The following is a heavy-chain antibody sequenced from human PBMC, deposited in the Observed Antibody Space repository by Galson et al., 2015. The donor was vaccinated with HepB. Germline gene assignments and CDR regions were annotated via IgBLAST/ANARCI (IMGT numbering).Heavy chain of an antibody. CDR1: GFTFSRHT. CDR2: TSDEGSNK. V-gene: IGHV3-30*04. D-gene: IGHD3-3*01. Sequence: SLRLSCAASGFTFSRHTMHWVRQAPGKGLEWVAVTSDEGSNKWYADSVKGRFTISRDNSKNTLYLQMNSLRAEDTAVYYCARALGMIQDFWGTSYPGYGMDVWGQGTTVTVSS. J-gene: IGHJ6*02. CDR3: ARALGMIQDFWGTSYPGYGMDV.